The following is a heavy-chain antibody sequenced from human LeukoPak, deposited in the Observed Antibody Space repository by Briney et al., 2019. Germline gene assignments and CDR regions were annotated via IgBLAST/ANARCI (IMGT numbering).Heavy chain of an antibody. D-gene: IGHD6-19*01. CDR1: GYTFTIYG. CDR2: ISAYNGNT. V-gene: IGHV1-18*01. J-gene: IGHJ5*02. Sequence: ASVTVSCKASGYTFTIYGISWVRQAPGQGLEWMGWISAYNGNTNYAQKLQGRVTMTTDTSTSTAYMELRSLRSDDTAVYYCARVGIAVAGTGSWFDPWGQGTLVTVSS. CDR3: ARVGIAVAGTGSWFDP.